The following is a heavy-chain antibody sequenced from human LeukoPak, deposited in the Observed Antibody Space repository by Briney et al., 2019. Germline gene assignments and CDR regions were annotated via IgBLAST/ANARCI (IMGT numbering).Heavy chain of an antibody. D-gene: IGHD3-3*01. V-gene: IGHV4-30-4*08. CDR1: GGSISSSSYY. CDR2: IYYSGST. J-gene: IGHJ4*02. CDR3: ARESYYDFWSGPTTYFDY. Sequence: SETLSLTCTVSGGSISSSSYYWGWIRQPPGKGLEWIGYIYYSGSTYYNPSLKSRVTISVDTSKNQFSLKLSSVTAADTAVYYCARESYYDFWSGPTTYFDYWGQGTLVTVSS.